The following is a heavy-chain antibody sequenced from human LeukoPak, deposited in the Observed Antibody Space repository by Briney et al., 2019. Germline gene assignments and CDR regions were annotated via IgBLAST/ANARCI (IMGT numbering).Heavy chain of an antibody. CDR3: ARGSYSSSWKTFDY. CDR1: GFTFGSYA. J-gene: IGHJ4*02. CDR2: ISYDGSIN. D-gene: IGHD6-13*01. V-gene: IGHV3-30*04. Sequence: GGSLRLSCAASGFTFGSYAMHWVRQAPGKGLEWVALISYDGSINDYADSVKGRFTISRDNSKNTLYLQMNSLRADDTAVYYCARGSYSSSWKTFDYWDQGTLVTVSS.